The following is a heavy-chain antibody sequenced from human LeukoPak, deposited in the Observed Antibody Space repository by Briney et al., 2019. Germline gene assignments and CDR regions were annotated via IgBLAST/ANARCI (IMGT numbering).Heavy chain of an antibody. CDR2: IYYSGST. CDR1: GGSISSDSYY. D-gene: IGHD6-19*01. V-gene: IGHV4-39*07. CDR3: ARVGLHSSGWYEGHDYFDY. J-gene: IGHJ4*02. Sequence: SETLSLTCTVSGGSISSDSYYWAWIRQPPGKGLEWIGNIYYSGSTYYNPSLMSRVTISVDTSKNQFSLKLSSVTAVDTAVHYCARVGLHSSGWYEGHDYFDYWGQGTLVTVSS.